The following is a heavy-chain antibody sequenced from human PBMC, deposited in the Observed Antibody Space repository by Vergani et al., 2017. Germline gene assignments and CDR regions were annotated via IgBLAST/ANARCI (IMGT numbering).Heavy chain of an antibody. CDR3: ARSYYYDSSGYYYDY. CDR1: GFTFSDYY. Sequence: QVQLVESGGGVVQPGRSLRLSCAASGFTFSDYYMSWIRQAPGKGLEWVSYISSSSSYTNYADSVKGRFTISRDNAKNSLYLQMNSLRAEDTAVYYCARSYYYDSSGYYYDYWGQGTLVTVSS. J-gene: IGHJ4*02. D-gene: IGHD3-22*01. CDR2: ISSSSSYT. V-gene: IGHV3-11*05.